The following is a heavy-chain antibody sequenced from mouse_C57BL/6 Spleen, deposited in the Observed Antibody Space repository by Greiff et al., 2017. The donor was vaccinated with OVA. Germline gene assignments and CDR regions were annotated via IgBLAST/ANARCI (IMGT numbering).Heavy chain of an antibody. CDR2: ISSGGSYT. Sequence: DVKLVESGGDLVKPGGSLKLSCAASGFTFSSYGMSWVRQTPDKRLEWVATISSGGSYTYYPDSVKGRFTISRDNAKNTRDLQMSSLKSEDTAMYYCARLYGNYADYYAMDYWGQGTSVTVSS. CDR1: GFTFSSYG. J-gene: IGHJ4*01. CDR3: ARLYGNYADYYAMDY. D-gene: IGHD2-1*01. V-gene: IGHV5-6*02.